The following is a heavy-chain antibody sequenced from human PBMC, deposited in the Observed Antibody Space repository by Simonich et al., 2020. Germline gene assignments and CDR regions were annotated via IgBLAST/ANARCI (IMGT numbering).Heavy chain of an antibody. Sequence: EVQLVESGGGLVQPGGSLKLSCAASGFTFSGSAMHWVRQASWKGLEWVGRIISKANSYATAYAASVKGRFTISRYDSKNTAYLPMNSLKTEDTAVYYCTRFDYYGSGSYYFDYWGQGTLVTVSS. CDR1: GFTFSGSA. D-gene: IGHD3-10*01. CDR2: IISKANSYAT. V-gene: IGHV3-73*02. CDR3: TRFDYYGSGSYYFDY. J-gene: IGHJ4*02.